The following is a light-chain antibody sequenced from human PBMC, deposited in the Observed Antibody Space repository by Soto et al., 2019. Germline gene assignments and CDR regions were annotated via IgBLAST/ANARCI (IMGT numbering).Light chain of an antibody. CDR1: QSFSSSY. Sequence: EIVMTQSPATLSVSPGERATLSCRASQSFSSSYLAWYQQQPGQAPRLLIYGASTRATGIPAWFSGSGSGTEFTLIISSLQSEDFAVYYCQQYNNGWTFGQGTKVEIK. CDR3: QQYNNGWT. V-gene: IGKV3-15*01. CDR2: GAS. J-gene: IGKJ1*01.